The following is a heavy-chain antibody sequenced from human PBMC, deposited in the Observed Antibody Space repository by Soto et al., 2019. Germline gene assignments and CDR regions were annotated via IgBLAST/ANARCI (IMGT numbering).Heavy chain of an antibody. CDR2: INAGSGTS. CDR1: GYTFNRYA. V-gene: IGHV1-3*01. D-gene: IGHD1-1*01. Sequence: QVQLVQSAAEVREPGASVKVSCKASGYTFNRYAMHWVRQAPGQSLEWMGWINAGSGTSVYSEKFLGSVSFNRDTSASTAYMELRSLGSGDTAVYYCARERGNSGTFDYWGQGTLVTVSS. CDR3: ARERGNSGTFDY. J-gene: IGHJ4*01.